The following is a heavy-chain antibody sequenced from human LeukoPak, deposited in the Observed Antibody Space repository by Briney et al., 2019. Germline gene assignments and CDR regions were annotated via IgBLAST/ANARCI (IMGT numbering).Heavy chain of an antibody. D-gene: IGHD3-10*01. CDR1: GFTFSSYA. V-gene: IGHV3-30*04. CDR2: ISYDGSNK. CDR3: ARSRAIWFGELVY. J-gene: IGHJ4*02. Sequence: GGSLRLSCAASGFTFSSYAMHWVRQAPGKGLEWVVVISYDGSNKYYADSVKGRFTISRDNSKNTLYLQMNSLRAEDTAVYYCARSRAIWFGELVYWGQGTLVTVSS.